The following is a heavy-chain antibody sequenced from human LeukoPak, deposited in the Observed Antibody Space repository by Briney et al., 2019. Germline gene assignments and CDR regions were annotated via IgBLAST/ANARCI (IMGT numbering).Heavy chain of an antibody. J-gene: IGHJ4*02. CDR1: GGSISSYY. CDR3: ARHSRYYYDSRGYWRFEKFDY. CDR2: IFYSGST. V-gene: IGHV4-59*08. D-gene: IGHD3-22*01. Sequence: SETLSLTCTVSGGSISSYYWSWIRQPQRKGLELIGYIFYSGSTNYNPSLKSRVTISVDTSKTQSSLKLSSVTAADTAVYYCARHSRYYYDSRGYWRFEKFDYWGQGTLVTVSS.